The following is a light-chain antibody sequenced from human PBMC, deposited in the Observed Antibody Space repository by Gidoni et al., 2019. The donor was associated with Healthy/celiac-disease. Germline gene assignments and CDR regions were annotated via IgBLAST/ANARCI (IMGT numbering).Light chain of an antibody. CDR3: QQRSNRRLT. CDR1: QSVSSY. CDR2: DAY. Sequence: EIVLTQSPATLALCPGKRATLSCRASQSVSSYLDWYQQKPGQAPRLLIYDAYNRATGIPAMFSGSGSGIDFTLTISRLEPEDFAVYYCQQRSNRRLTFGGGTKVEIK. J-gene: IGKJ4*01. V-gene: IGKV3-11*01.